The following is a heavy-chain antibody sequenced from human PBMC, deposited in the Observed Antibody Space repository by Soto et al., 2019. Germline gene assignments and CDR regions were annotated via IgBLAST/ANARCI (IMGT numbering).Heavy chain of an antibody. CDR1: GFTFSSYE. V-gene: IGHV3-48*03. CDR3: ARDRQPYSSSLDY. CDR2: ISSSGSTI. J-gene: IGHJ4*02. Sequence: HPGWSLRLSCAASGFTFSSYEMNWVRQAPGKGLEWVSYISSSGSTIYYADSVKGRFTISRDNAKNSLYLQMNSLRAEDTAVYYCARDRQPYSSSLDYWGQGNLVTVPS. D-gene: IGHD6-6*01.